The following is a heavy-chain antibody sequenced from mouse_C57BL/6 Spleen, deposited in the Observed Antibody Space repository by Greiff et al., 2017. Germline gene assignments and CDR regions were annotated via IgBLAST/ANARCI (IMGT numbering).Heavy chain of an antibody. CDR2: ISSGSSTI. CDR1: GFTFSDYG. Sequence: EVQLQESGGGLVKPGGSLKLSCAASGFTFSDYGMHWVRQAPEKGLEWVAYISSGSSTIYYADTVKGRFTISRDNAKNTLCLQMTSLRSEDTAMYYCARRAYDYDGYFDVWGTGTTVTVSS. D-gene: IGHD2-4*01. V-gene: IGHV5-17*01. J-gene: IGHJ1*03. CDR3: ARRAYDYDGYFDV.